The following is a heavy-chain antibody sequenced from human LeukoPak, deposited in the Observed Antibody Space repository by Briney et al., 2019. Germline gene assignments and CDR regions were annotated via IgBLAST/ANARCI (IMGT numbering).Heavy chain of an antibody. V-gene: IGHV1-8*02. CDR1: GYTFTTYG. J-gene: IGHJ4*02. CDR2: MNPNSGNT. CDR3: ARGGYGSPYYFDY. D-gene: IGHD3-10*01. Sequence: ASVKVSCKASGYTFTTYGISWVRQATGQGLEWMGWMNPNSGNTGYAQKFQGRVTMTRNTSISTAYMELGSLRSEDTAVYYCARGGYGSPYYFDYWGQGTLVTVSS.